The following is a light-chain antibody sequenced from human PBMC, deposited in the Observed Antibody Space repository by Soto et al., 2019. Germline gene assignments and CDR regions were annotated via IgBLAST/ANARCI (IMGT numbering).Light chain of an antibody. CDR1: SSDVGAYNY. CDR2: DVT. J-gene: IGLJ3*02. V-gene: IGLV2-8*01. Sequence: QSALTQPPSASGSPGQSVTISCTGTSSDVGAYNYVSWYQQHPGKAPKLMIYDVTKRPSGVPDRFSGSKSDNTASLTVSGLQAEAEDDYNCTSSAGSNQWVFGGGTKVTVL. CDR3: TSSAGSNQWV.